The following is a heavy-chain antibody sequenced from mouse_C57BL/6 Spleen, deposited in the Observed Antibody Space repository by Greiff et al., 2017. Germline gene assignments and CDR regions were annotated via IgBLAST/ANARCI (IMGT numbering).Heavy chain of an antibody. J-gene: IGHJ1*03. V-gene: IGHV1-55*01. CDR2: IYPGSGST. CDR1: GYTFTSYW. D-gene: IGHD1-1*01. Sequence: QVQLQQPGAELVKPGASVKMSCKASGYTFTSYWITWVKQRPGQGLEWIGDIYPGSGSTNYNEKFKSKATLTVDTSSSTAYMQLSSLTSEDSAVYYCALYYYGSSHRYFDVWGTGTMVTVSS. CDR3: ALYYYGSSHRYFDV.